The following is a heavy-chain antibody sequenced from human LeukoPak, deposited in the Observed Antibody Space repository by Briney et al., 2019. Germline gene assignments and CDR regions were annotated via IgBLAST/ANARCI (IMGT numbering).Heavy chain of an antibody. V-gene: IGHV3-30*18. Sequence: GGSLRLSCAASGFPFNTYGMHWVRQALGKGLEWVAVISYDGTNKFYADSVKGRFTISRDNSRNTVYLQVNRLRVEGTAVYYCAKDTGSARLDYWGQGTLVTVSS. CDR3: AKDTGSARLDY. D-gene: IGHD4-17*01. CDR1: GFPFNTYG. J-gene: IGHJ4*02. CDR2: ISYDGTNK.